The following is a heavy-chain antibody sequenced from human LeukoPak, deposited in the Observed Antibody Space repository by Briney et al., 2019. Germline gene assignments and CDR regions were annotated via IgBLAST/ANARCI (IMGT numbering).Heavy chain of an antibody. CDR3: ASDNSGYAQFDN. V-gene: IGHV4-30-4*01. D-gene: IGHD5-12*01. CDR1: GGSISSGDHY. CDR2: IYYSGGT. Sequence: SQTLSLTCTVSGGSISSGDHYWDWIRQPPGKGLEWLGYIYYSGGTYSNPSLRSRVTISVDTSKNQFSLKLSSVTAADTAVYYCASDNSGYAQFDNWGQGTLVTVSS. J-gene: IGHJ4*02.